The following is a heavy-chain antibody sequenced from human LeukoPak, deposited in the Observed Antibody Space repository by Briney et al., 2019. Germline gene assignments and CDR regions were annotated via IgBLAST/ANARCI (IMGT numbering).Heavy chain of an antibody. D-gene: IGHD3-10*01. J-gene: IGHJ4*02. CDR2: IYYSGST. CDR3: ARDLYGSGSLFDY. CDR1: GGSISSYY. V-gene: IGHV4-59*01. Sequence: SETLSLTCTASGGSISSYYWSWIRQPPGKGLEWIGYIYYSGSTNYNPSLKSRVTISVDTSKNQFSLKLSSVTAADTAVYYCARDLYGSGSLFDYWGRGTLVTVSS.